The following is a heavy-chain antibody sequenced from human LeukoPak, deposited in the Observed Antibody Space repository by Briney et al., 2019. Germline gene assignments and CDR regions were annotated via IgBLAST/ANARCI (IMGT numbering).Heavy chain of an antibody. V-gene: IGHV3-30-3*01. CDR2: ISYDGSNK. D-gene: IGHD5-18*01. J-gene: IGHJ4*02. Sequence: GGSLRLSCAASGFTFNTYAMHWVRQAPGKGLEWLAVISYDGSNKYYADSVKGRFTISRDNSKNTLYLQMNSLRAEDTALYYCARVDSAGGYWGQGTLVTVSS. CDR3: ARVDSAGGY. CDR1: GFTFNTYA.